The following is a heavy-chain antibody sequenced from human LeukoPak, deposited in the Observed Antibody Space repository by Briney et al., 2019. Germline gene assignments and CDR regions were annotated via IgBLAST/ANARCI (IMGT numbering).Heavy chain of an antibody. J-gene: IGHJ4*02. V-gene: IGHV4-59*01. CDR1: GGSISTYY. CDR3: ARSYGSGNYFDY. D-gene: IGHD3-10*01. CDR2: IYYSGSA. Sequence: PSETLSLTCSVSGGSISTYYWSWIRQPPGKGLEWIGYIYYSGSAKYNPSLRSRVTISIDTSKNQLSLKLSSVTAADTAVYYCARSYGSGNYFDYWGQGTLVTVSS.